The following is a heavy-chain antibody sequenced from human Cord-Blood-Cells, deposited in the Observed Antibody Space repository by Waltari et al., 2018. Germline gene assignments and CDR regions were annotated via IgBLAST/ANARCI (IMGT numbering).Heavy chain of an antibody. J-gene: IGHJ4*02. V-gene: IGHV4-39*01. Sequence: QLQLQESGPGLVKPSETLSLTCTVSGGSISSSSHSWGWIRQPPGKGLEWIGSIYYSGSTYYNPSLKSRVTISVDTSKNQFSLKLSSVTAADTAVYYCARRRRSYYFDYWGQGTLVTVSS. CDR1: GGSISSSSHS. CDR2: IYYSGST. CDR3: ARRRRSYYFDY. D-gene: IGHD6-13*01.